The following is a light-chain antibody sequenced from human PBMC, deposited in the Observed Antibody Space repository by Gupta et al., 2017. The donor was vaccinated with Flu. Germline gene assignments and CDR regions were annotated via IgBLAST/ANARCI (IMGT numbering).Light chain of an antibody. CDR1: QDIRNN. J-gene: IGKJ4*01. CDR2: NVS. V-gene: IGKV1-6*01. Sequence: AIQMTQSPSSLSASVGDRVTITCRASQDIRNNLGWYQQKPGNAPKLLMYNVSTLKSGVPSRFSGSGSGTDFTLIISSRQPEEFASYYCRHKNISPFTFGRGTKVDIK. CDR3: RHKNISPFT.